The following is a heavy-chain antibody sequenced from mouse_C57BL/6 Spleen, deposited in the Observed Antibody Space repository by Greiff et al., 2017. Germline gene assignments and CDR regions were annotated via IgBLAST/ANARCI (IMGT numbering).Heavy chain of an antibody. CDR2: IRNKANGYTT. J-gene: IGHJ3*01. CDR3: ASHYDYDSWFAY. CDR1: GFTFTDYY. V-gene: IGHV7-3*01. D-gene: IGHD2-4*01. Sequence: EVQRVESGGGLVQPGGSLSLSCAASGFTFTDYYMSWVRQPPGKALEWLGFIRNKANGYTTEYSASVKGRFTISRDNSKSILYLQMNALRAEDSATYYCASHYDYDSWFAYWGQGTLVTVSA.